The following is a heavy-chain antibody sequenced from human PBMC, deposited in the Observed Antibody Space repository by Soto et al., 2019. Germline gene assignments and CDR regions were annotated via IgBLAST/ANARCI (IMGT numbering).Heavy chain of an antibody. V-gene: IGHV4-39*01. J-gene: IGHJ4*02. CDR3: AKPRTRAIITYSSGWYYFDY. Sequence: SETLSLTCTVSGVSISSSSNYWGWIRQPPGKGLEWIGNIYYSGSTYYNPSLKSRVTISVDTSKNQFSLKLSSVTAADTAVYYCAKPRTRAIITYSSGWYYFDYWGQGTLVTVSS. D-gene: IGHD6-19*01. CDR1: GVSISSSSNY. CDR2: IYYSGST.